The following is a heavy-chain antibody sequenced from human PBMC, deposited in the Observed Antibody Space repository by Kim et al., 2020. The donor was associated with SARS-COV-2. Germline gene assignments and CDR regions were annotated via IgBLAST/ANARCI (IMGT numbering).Heavy chain of an antibody. CDR3: ARDWGNNVVPPFDP. D-gene: IGHD2-2*01. J-gene: IGHJ5*02. V-gene: IGHV1-69*01. Sequence: AQKFQDRVTITADESTSTAYMELSSLRSEDTAVYYCARDWGNNVVPPFDPWGQGTLVTVSS.